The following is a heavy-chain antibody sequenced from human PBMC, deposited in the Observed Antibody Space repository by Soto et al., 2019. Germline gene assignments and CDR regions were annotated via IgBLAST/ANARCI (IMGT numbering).Heavy chain of an antibody. CDR3: ANAGR. J-gene: IGHJ4*02. CDR2: INQDGGEK. CDR1: GFTFSSSW. Sequence: AGGSLRLSCAASGFTFSSSWMSWVRQAPGKGLEWVAYINQDGGEKDYGDSVKGRFSISRDNARKSLYLQMNSLGVEDTAVYYCANAGRWGQGTLVTVSS. V-gene: IGHV3-7*01.